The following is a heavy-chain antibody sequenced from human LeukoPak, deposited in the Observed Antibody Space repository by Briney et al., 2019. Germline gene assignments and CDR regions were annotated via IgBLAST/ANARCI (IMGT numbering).Heavy chain of an antibody. V-gene: IGHV4-39*01. Sequence: SETLSLTCTISGGSISSSSYYWGWIRQPPGKGLEWIGSIHYSGSTYYNPSLKSRVTISVDTSKNQFSLKLSSVTAADTAVYYCARRSGSYYHDAFDIWGQGTMVTVSS. CDR1: GGSISSSSYY. CDR2: IHYSGST. D-gene: IGHD1-26*01. J-gene: IGHJ3*02. CDR3: ARRSGSYYHDAFDI.